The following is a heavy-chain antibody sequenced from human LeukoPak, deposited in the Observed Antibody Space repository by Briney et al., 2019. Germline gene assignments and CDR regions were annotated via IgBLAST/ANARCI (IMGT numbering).Heavy chain of an antibody. Sequence: PGGSLRLSCAASGFTFSSYGMSWVRQAPGKGLEWVSAISGSGGSTYYADSVKGRFTISRDNSKNTLYLQMTSLRAEDTALYYCAKDTSSGWPNWFDPWGQGTLVTVSS. CDR3: AKDTSSGWPNWFDP. D-gene: IGHD6-19*01. CDR2: ISGSGGST. V-gene: IGHV3-23*01. CDR1: GFTFSSYG. J-gene: IGHJ5*02.